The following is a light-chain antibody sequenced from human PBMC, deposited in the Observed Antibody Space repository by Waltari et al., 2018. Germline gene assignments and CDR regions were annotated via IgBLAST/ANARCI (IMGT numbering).Light chain of an antibody. CDR2: LGS. Sequence: DIVMTQSPLSLPVTPGEPASISCRSSQSLQKSNGNNYLDWYAQKPGQPPQLVIYLGSNRASGVPDRFSGSGSGTDFRLQISRVEAEDVGLYYCMQTLQSRLTFGQGTKLEI. CDR3: MQTLQSRLT. J-gene: IGKJ2*01. CDR1: QSLQKSNGNNY. V-gene: IGKV2-28*01.